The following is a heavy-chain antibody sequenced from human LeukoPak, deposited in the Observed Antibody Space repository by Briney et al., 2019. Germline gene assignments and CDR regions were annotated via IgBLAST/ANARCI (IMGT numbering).Heavy chain of an antibody. V-gene: IGHV4-31*03. CDR3: ARTNDGRDGYNYYLDY. D-gene: IGHD5-24*01. CDR1: GGSISSGGYY. Sequence: SETLSLTCTVSGGSISSGGYYWSWIRQHPGKGLEWIGYIYYSGSTYYNPSLKSRVTISVDTSKNQFSLKLSSVTAADTAVYYCARTNDGRDGYNYYLDYWGQGTLVTVSS. J-gene: IGHJ4*02. CDR2: IYYSGST.